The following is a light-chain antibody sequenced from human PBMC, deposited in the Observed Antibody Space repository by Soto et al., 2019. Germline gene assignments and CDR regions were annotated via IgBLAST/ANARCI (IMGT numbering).Light chain of an antibody. CDR3: QQYASSPFT. CDR1: QSVNNND. Sequence: EIVLTQSPGTLSLSPGERATLSCRASQSVNNNDLAWYQQKPGQAPRLLIYGASSRATGIPDRFSGSGSGTDFTLTISRLEPEDFAVYFCQQYASSPFTFGQGTTLEIK. J-gene: IGKJ2*01. CDR2: GAS. V-gene: IGKV3-20*01.